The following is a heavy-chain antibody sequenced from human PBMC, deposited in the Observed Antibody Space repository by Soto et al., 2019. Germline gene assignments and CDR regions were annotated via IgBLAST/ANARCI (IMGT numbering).Heavy chain of an antibody. CDR1: GESFSGYY. CDR3: ARDRNYCWSAYPQFNYYYGMDG. Sequence: SETLSLTCAVYGESFSGYYWSWIRQPAGKGLEWIGEINDSGSTNYNPSLKSRVTISVDTSKNQFSLKLSSVTAADTAVYYCARDRNYCWSAYPQFNYYYGMDGWGQGTTVTV. V-gene: IGHV4-34*01. CDR2: INDSGST. D-gene: IGHD3-3*01. J-gene: IGHJ6*02.